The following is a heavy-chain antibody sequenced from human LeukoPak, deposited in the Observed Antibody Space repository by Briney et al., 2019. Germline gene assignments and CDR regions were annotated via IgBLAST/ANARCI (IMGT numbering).Heavy chain of an antibody. CDR3: ARGFLWS. CDR2: IKYDGSDR. V-gene: IGHV3-7*04. D-gene: IGHD2-21*01. CDR1: GFSFNTSW. Sequence: GGSLRLSCAASGFSFNTSWMTWVRQTPGKGLEQVANIKYDGSDRYYLDSVKGRFTISRDNTKSSLYLQMDNLKVDDTAIYYCARGFLWSWGQGTLVSVSS. J-gene: IGHJ5*02.